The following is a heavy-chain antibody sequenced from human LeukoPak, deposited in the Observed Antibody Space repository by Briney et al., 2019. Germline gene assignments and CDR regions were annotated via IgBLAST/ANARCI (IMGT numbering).Heavy chain of an antibody. V-gene: IGHV1-18*01. D-gene: IGHD6-19*01. CDR3: ARRYSSGWYPRPNYYYYGMDV. Sequence: ASVKVSCKASGYTFTSYGISWVRQAPGQGLEWMGWISAYNGNTNYAQKLQGRVTMTTDTSTSTAYMELRSLRSDDTAVYYCARRYSSGWYPRPNYYYYGMDVWGQGTTVTVSS. CDR1: GYTFTSYG. J-gene: IGHJ6*02. CDR2: ISAYNGNT.